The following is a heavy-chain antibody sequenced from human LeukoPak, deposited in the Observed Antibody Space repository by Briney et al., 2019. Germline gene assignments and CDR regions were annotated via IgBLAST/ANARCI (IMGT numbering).Heavy chain of an antibody. Sequence: SETLSLTCAVYGGSFSGYYWSWIRQPPGKGLEWIGEINYSGSTNYNPSLKSRVTISVDTSKNQFSLKLSSVTAADTAVYYCARASTVADAFDIWGQGTMVTVSS. CDR3: ARASTVADAFDI. CDR2: INYSGST. CDR1: GGSFSGYY. J-gene: IGHJ3*02. D-gene: IGHD4-23*01. V-gene: IGHV4-34*01.